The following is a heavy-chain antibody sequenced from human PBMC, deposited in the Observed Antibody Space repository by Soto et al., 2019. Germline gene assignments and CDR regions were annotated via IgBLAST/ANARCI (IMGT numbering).Heavy chain of an antibody. V-gene: IGHV1-18*01. Sequence: QVQLVQSGAEVKKPGASVKVSCKASGYTFSWVRQAPGQGLEWMGWISAYNGNTNYAQKLQGRVTMTTDTSTSTAYMELRSLRSDDTAVYYCARESSSSCHDYWGQGTLVTVSS. D-gene: IGHD6-13*01. CDR3: ARESSSSCHDY. CDR2: ISAYNGNT. CDR1: GYTF. J-gene: IGHJ4*02.